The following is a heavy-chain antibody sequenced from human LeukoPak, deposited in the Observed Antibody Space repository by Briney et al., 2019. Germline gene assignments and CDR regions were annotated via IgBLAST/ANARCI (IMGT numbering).Heavy chain of an antibody. J-gene: IGHJ4*02. CDR1: GYTFTGYY. CDR2: INPNSGGT. CDR3: ARDRIGYCSGGSCSLGADY. D-gene: IGHD2-15*01. Sequence: ASVKASCKASGYTFTGYYMHWVRQAPGQGLEWMGWINPNSGGTNYPQKFQGRVTMTRDTSISTAYMELSRLRSDDTAVYYCARDRIGYCSGGSCSLGADYWGQGTLVTVSS. V-gene: IGHV1-2*02.